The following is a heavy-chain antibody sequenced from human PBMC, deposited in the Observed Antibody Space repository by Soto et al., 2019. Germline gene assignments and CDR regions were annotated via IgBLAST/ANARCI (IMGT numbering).Heavy chain of an antibody. Sequence: QVQLVQSGAEVKKPGSSVKVSCKASGGTFSSYAISWVRQAPGQGLEWMGGIIPIFGTANYAQKFQGRVTITADESTSTAYMELSSLRSEDTAVYYCARAPGAGMGGWSSKPYYYYGMDVWGQGTTVTVSS. D-gene: IGHD6-19*01. V-gene: IGHV1-69*01. CDR3: ARAPGAGMGGWSSKPYYYYGMDV. CDR1: GGTFSSYA. CDR2: IIPIFGTA. J-gene: IGHJ6*02.